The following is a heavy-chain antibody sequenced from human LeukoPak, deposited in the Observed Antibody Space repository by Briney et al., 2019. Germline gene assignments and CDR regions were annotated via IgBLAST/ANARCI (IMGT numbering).Heavy chain of an antibody. CDR3: AKGFSGSDFDY. CDR2: ISGSGDST. V-gene: IGHV3-23*01. J-gene: IGHJ4*02. Sequence: GGFLRLSCAASGFTFSRNAFSWVRQGPGKGLEWVSGISGSGDSTYYADSVKGRFTISRDNSKNTLYLQMNSLRAEDTAVYYCAKGFSGSDFDYWGQGTLVTVSS. CDR1: GFTFSRNA. D-gene: IGHD5-12*01.